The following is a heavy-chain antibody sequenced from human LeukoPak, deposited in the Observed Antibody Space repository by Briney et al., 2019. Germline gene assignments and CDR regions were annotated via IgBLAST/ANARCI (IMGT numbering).Heavy chain of an antibody. V-gene: IGHV3-11*01. Sequence: GGSLTPSCAPSGFTFDDYYMSWNRPAPGRGLEWLSYINICGTNTHYAVSMKGRFTISRDNAKKDLYLEMSNLRAEDTAVYDCATDGAGFDTWGQGFLVTVSS. CDR2: INICGTNT. J-gene: IGHJ5*02. CDR3: ATDGAGFDT. CDR1: GFTFDDYY.